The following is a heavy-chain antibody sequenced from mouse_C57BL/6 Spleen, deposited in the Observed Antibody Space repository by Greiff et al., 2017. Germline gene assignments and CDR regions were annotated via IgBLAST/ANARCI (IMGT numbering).Heavy chain of an antibody. Sequence: QVQLQQPGAELVRPGSSVKLSCKASGYTFTSYWMDWVKQRPGQGLEWIGNIYPSDSETHYNQKFKDKATLTVDKSSSTAYMQLSSLTFADSAFYYCAAYYSNLPWFAYWGQGTLVTVSA. J-gene: IGHJ3*01. V-gene: IGHV1-61*01. CDR1: GYTFTSYW. CDR2: IYPSDSET. CDR3: AAYYSNLPWFAY. D-gene: IGHD2-5*01.